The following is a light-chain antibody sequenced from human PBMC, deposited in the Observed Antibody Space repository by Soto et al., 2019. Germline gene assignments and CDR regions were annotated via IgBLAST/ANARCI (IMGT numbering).Light chain of an antibody. CDR3: QQYGSSPRT. Sequence: ESVLTHSPGTLSLSRGARAALSCRASQSINYLAWYQQKVGQAPRLLIYGASTRATGIPDRFSGSGSGTDFTLTISRLEPEDFAVYYCQQYGSSPRTFGQGTKVDI. CDR2: GAS. J-gene: IGKJ1*01. V-gene: IGKV3-20*01. CDR1: QSINY.